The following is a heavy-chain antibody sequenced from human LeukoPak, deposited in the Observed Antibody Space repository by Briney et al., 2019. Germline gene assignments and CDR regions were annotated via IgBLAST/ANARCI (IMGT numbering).Heavy chain of an antibody. CDR1: GFTVSSNY. J-gene: IGHJ1*01. Sequence: GGSLRLSCAASGFTVSSNYMSWVRQAPGKGLEWVSVIYSGGSTYYADSVKGRFTISRDNSKNTLYLQMNSLRAEDTAVYYCARDMGYYSSTSYYLYFQHWGQGTLVTVSS. D-gene: IGHD2-2*01. CDR2: IYSGGST. CDR3: ARDMGYYSSTSYYLYFQH. V-gene: IGHV3-53*01.